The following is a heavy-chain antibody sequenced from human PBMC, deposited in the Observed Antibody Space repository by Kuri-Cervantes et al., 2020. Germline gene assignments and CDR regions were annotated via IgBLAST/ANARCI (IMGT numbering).Heavy chain of an antibody. V-gene: IGHV3-48*03. D-gene: IGHD2-8*02. CDR2: ITTSGSNM. J-gene: IGHJ4*02. Sequence: GGSLRLSCAASGFTFSSYDMHWVRQAPGKGLEWVSSITTSGSNMYYADSVKGRFTISRDNAKNSLYLQMDSLRAEDTALYYCVMSSWSSYWGQGTLVTVSS. CDR3: VMSSWSSY. CDR1: GFTFSSYD.